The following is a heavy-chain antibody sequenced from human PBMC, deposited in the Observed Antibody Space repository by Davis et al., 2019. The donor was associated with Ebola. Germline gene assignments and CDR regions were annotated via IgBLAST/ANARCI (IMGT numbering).Heavy chain of an antibody. D-gene: IGHD1-20*01. V-gene: IGHV5-51*01. CDR3: ASLRRTITGMDDGFDV. CDR2: IYPGDSDT. Sequence: GESLKISCKASGYSFTTHWIGWVRQMPGKGLEWMGIIYPGDSDTRYSPSFRGQVTISADKSMKTAFLQWSSLKASDSGMYYCASLRRTITGMDDGFDVWGQGTMVTVSS. J-gene: IGHJ3*01. CDR1: GYSFTTHW.